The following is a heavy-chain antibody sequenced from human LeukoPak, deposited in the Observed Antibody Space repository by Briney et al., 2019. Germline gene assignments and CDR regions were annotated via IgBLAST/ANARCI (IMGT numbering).Heavy chain of an antibody. J-gene: IGHJ4*02. CDR3: AKRDYSDVSGYSPLFAN. D-gene: IGHD3-22*01. V-gene: IGHV3-23*01. CDR2: ISGNGVNK. CDR1: GFTFDTYA. Sequence: GGSLRLSCAASGFTFDTYAMSWVRQAPGGGLEWVSSISGNGVNKYYADSVKGRFTVSRDNSKDTLWLQMNALRAEDTAVYFCAKRDYSDVSGYSPLFANWGQGTLVTVSS.